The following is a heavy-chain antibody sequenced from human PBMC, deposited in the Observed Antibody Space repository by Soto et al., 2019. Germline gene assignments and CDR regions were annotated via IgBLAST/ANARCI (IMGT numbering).Heavy chain of an antibody. V-gene: IGHV4-4*02. J-gene: IGHJ6*02. CDR1: GGSISSRNW. CDR2: IYHSGST. D-gene: IGHD1-26*01. CDR3: ARDLLEFTTGKNYYGMDV. Sequence: SETLSLTCAVSGGSISSRNWWSWVRQPPGKGLEWIGEIYHSGSTNYNPSLKSRVTISVDKSKNQFSLKLSSVTAADTAVYYCARDLLEFTTGKNYYGMDVWGQGTTVT.